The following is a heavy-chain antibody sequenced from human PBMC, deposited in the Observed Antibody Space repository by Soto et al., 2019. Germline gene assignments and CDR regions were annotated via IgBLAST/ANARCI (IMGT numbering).Heavy chain of an antibody. CDR3: AKETGERGTPLFEY. V-gene: IGHV3-23*01. Sequence: PGGPLRLSYAASGFTFCSYAMSWVRQAPGERLEWVSGIPGRGDGTWYAASVKGRFTISRDNSKNMLYLQMNSLRAEDTAVYYCAKETGERGTPLFEYWGQGMLVTVSS. CDR2: IPGRGDGT. J-gene: IGHJ4*02. CDR1: GFTFCSYA. D-gene: IGHD7-27*01.